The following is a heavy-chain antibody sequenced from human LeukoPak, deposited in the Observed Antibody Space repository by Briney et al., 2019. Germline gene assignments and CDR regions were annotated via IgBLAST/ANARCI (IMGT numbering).Heavy chain of an antibody. D-gene: IGHD3-10*01. CDR2: ISYDGSNK. Sequence: GGSLRLSCAASGFTFSSYGMHWVRQAPGKGLEWVAVISYDGSNKYYADSVKGRFTISRDNSKNTLYLQMNSLRAEDTAVYYCARGRTMVRGVTPPSYFDYWGQGTLVTVSS. J-gene: IGHJ4*02. CDR1: GFTFSSYG. V-gene: IGHV3-30*03. CDR3: ARGRTMVRGVTPPSYFDY.